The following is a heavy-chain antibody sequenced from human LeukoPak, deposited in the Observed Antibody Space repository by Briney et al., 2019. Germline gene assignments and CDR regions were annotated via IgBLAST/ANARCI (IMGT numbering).Heavy chain of an antibody. Sequence: GGSLRLSCAASGFTFSSYGMHWVRQAPGKGLEWVAFIRYDGSNKYYADSVKGRFTISRDNSKNTLYLQMNSLRAEDTAVYYCAKVSVLWFGDPNWYFDLWGRGTLVTVSS. CDR2: IRYDGSNK. CDR1: GFTFSSYG. D-gene: IGHD3-10*01. J-gene: IGHJ2*01. V-gene: IGHV3-30*02. CDR3: AKVSVLWFGDPNWYFDL.